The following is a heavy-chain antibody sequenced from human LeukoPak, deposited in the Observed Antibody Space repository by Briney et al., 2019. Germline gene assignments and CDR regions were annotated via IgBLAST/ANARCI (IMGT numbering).Heavy chain of an antibody. D-gene: IGHD5-24*01. CDR2: IYYSGST. V-gene: IGHV4-59*01. Sequence: PSETLSLTCTVSGGSISSYYWRWIRQPPGKGLEWIAYIYYSGSTNYNPSLKSRVTISVDTSKNQFSLKLSSVTAAETAVYYCAREGRYRYGYNEYHSYMDIWGKGTTVTVSS. J-gene: IGHJ6*03. CDR1: GGSISSYY. CDR3: AREGRYRYGYNEYHSYMDI.